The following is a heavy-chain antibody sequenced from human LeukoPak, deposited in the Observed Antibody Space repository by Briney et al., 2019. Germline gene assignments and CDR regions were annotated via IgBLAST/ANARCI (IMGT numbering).Heavy chain of an antibody. D-gene: IGHD1-1*01. CDR2: IYPGDSDT. Sequence: GESLKISCKGSGSRFTSYWIGWVRQMPGKGLEWMGIIYPGDSDTRYSPSFQGQVTISADKSISTAYLQWSSPKASDTAMYYCARHRGWNDPFYFDYWGQGTLVTVSS. J-gene: IGHJ4*02. CDR1: GSRFTSYW. V-gene: IGHV5-51*01. CDR3: ARHRGWNDPFYFDY.